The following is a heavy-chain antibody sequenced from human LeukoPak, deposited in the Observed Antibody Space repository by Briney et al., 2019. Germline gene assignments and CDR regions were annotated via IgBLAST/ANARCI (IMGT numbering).Heavy chain of an antibody. CDR3: VRHREYCSGRRSSSVWFDP. D-gene: IGHD2-15*01. Sequence: SETLSLTCTVSGGSITSSSYYWGWIRQPPGKGLGWIGSMYYSGSNYDNPSLKSLIAISGDTYTNQFSLKLRSVTAGDTAVYYCVRHREYCSGRRSSSVWFDPWGQGTLVTVSS. CDR2: MYYSGSN. J-gene: IGHJ5*02. CDR1: GGSITSSSYY. V-gene: IGHV4-39*01.